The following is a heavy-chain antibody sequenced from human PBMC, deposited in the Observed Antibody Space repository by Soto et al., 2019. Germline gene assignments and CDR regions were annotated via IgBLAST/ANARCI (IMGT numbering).Heavy chain of an antibody. D-gene: IGHD3-3*01. J-gene: IGHJ4*02. CDR1: GFSLTTSGVG. CDR3: AHRVLRTVFGLVTTTAIYFDF. CDR2: IYCDDDK. Sequence: QITLNESGPTQVKPRQTLTLTCTFSGFSLTTSGVGVAWIRQSPGKAPEWLALIYCDDDKRYSPSLKSRLTITKDTSKNLLVLTMADLDPADRATYYCAHRVLRTVFGLVTTTAIYFDFWGQGTPVAVSS. V-gene: IGHV2-5*02.